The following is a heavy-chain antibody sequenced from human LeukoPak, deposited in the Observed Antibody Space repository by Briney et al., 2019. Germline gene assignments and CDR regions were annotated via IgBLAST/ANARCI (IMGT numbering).Heavy chain of an antibody. CDR3: ARDHHYYDSSHDAFDI. V-gene: IGHV4-31*03. J-gene: IGHJ3*02. D-gene: IGHD3-22*01. Sequence: SETLSLTCSVSGGSISSGGHYWSWIRQHPGKGLEWIGYIYYSGSTYYNPSLKSRVTISVDTSKNQFSLKLSSVTAADTAVYYCARDHHYYDSSHDAFDIWGQGTMVTVSS. CDR1: GGSISSGGHY. CDR2: IYYSGST.